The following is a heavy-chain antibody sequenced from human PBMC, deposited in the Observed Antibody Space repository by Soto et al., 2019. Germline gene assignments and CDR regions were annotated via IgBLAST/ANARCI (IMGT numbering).Heavy chain of an antibody. CDR2: ISGSGGST. V-gene: IGHV3-23*01. CDR3: AKVRNDYGDYDYFDY. J-gene: IGHJ4*02. D-gene: IGHD4-17*01. Sequence: EVQLLESGGGLVQPGGSLRLSCAASGFTFSSYAMSWVRQAPGKGLEWVSAISGSGGSTYYADSVKGRFTISRDNSKNTLYLQMNSLRAEDTAVYYSAKVRNDYGDYDYFDYWGQGTLVTVSS. CDR1: GFTFSSYA.